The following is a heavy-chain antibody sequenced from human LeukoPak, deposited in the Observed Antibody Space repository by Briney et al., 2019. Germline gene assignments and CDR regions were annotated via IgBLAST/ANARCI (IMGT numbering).Heavy chain of an antibody. Sequence: PSETLSLTCTVSGGSIGSYYWGWIRQPPGKGLEWIGSIYHSGSTYYNPSLKSRVTISVDTSKNQFSLKLSSVTAADTAVYYCAREKLAAVTTTIVSWFDPWGQGTLVTVSS. V-gene: IGHV4-38-2*02. CDR3: AREKLAAVTTTIVSWFDP. J-gene: IGHJ5*02. CDR2: IYHSGST. CDR1: GGSIGSYY. D-gene: IGHD2/OR15-2a*01.